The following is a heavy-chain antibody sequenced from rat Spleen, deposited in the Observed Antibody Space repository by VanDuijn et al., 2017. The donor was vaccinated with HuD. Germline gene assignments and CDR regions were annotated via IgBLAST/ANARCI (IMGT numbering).Heavy chain of an antibody. V-gene: IGHV2S30*01. CDR2: MWYDGDT. D-gene: IGHD1-12*03. CDR3: ASQHYYDGYYRDY. Sequence: QVQLKESGPGLVQPSQTLSLTCTVSGFSLISYSVHWVRQPPGKGLEWMGGMWYDGDTAYNSALKSRLNISRDTSKNQVFLKMNNLQTEDTAMYFCASQHYYDGYYRDYWGQGVMVTVSS. J-gene: IGHJ2*01. CDR1: GFSLISYS.